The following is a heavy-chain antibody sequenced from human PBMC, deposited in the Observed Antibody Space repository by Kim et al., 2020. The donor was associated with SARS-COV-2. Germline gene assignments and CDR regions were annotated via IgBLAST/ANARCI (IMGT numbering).Heavy chain of an antibody. D-gene: IGHD6-13*01. CDR2: INWNGGST. CDR3: ARDIRPAAAGTNDY. V-gene: IGHV3-20*04. CDR1: GFTFDDYG. Sequence: GGSLRLSCAASGFTFDDYGMSWVRQAPGKGLEWVSGINWNGGSTGYADSVKGRFTISRDNAKNSLYLQMNSLRAEDTALYYCARDIRPAAAGTNDYWGQGTLVTVSS. J-gene: IGHJ4*02.